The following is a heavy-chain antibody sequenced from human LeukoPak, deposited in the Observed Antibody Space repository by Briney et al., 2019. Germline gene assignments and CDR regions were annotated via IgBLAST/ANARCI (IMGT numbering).Heavy chain of an antibody. CDR2: IYYSGNT. J-gene: IGHJ4*02. CDR1: GGSTSSHSFY. Sequence: SETLSLTCTVSGGSTSSHSFYWGWIRQPPGKGLEWIGSIYYSGNTYYNPSLKSRVTISVDTSKNQFSLKLSSVTAADTAVYYCARRKRTGPFDYWGQGTLVTVSS. D-gene: IGHD3/OR15-3a*01. V-gene: IGHV4-39*07. CDR3: ARRKRTGPFDY.